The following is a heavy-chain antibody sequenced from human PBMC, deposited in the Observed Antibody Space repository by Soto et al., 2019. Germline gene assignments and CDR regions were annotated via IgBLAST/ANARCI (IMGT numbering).Heavy chain of an antibody. CDR1: GFTFSSYW. CDR3: ARSYEALSHDY. D-gene: IGHD3-16*01. J-gene: IGHJ4*02. V-gene: IGHV3-74*01. Sequence: EVPLVESGGGVVQPGGSLRLSCAASGFTFSSYWMHWVRQAPGKGLVWVSRINSDVRSINYADSVKGRFIISRDNAKHTLRLQTTSLRAEDPAVYYCARSYEALSHDYWGQGSRVTVSS. CDR2: INSDVRSI.